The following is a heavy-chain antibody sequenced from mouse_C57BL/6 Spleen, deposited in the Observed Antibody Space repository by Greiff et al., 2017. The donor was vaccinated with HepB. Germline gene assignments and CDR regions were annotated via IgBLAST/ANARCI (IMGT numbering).Heavy chain of an antibody. CDR3: AREDYGSSYPAWFAY. CDR2: INPYNGGT. D-gene: IGHD1-1*01. Sequence: VQLQQSGPVLVKPGASVKMSCKASGYTFTDYYMNWVKQSHGKSLEWIGVINPYNGGTSYNQKFKGKATLTVDKSSSTAYMELNSLTSEDSAVYYCAREDYGSSYPAWFAYWGQGTLVTVSA. CDR1: GYTFTDYY. V-gene: IGHV1-19*01. J-gene: IGHJ3*01.